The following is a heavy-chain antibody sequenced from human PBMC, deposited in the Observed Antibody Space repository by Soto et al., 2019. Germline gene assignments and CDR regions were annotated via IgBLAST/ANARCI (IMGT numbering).Heavy chain of an antibody. V-gene: IGHV1-3*05. Sequence: QVQLVQSGTEEKKPGASVKVSCKASGYTFTSYGMHWVRQAPGQRLEWMGGINAGNGNTKCSQKFQDRVTISRDTSARTAYMELSSLRSEDTAVYYCTRGERVVGDYWGAGTLVSVSS. CDR2: INAGNGNT. D-gene: IGHD1-26*01. CDR3: TRGERVVGDY. CDR1: GYTFTSYG. J-gene: IGHJ4*02.